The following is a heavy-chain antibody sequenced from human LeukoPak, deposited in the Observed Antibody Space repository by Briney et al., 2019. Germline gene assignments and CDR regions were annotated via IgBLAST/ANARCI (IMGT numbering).Heavy chain of an antibody. Sequence: PGGSLRLSCAASGFIVSSDYMSRVRQSPGKGLEWVSVIYSGDRAYYADSVKGRFTISSDSSKNTMYLQMNSLRAEDTAVYYCARDGGYSYGYGFDYWGQGTLVTVSS. CDR3: ARDGGYSYGYGFDY. CDR1: GFIVSSDY. D-gene: IGHD5-18*01. J-gene: IGHJ4*02. V-gene: IGHV3-66*01. CDR2: IYSGDRA.